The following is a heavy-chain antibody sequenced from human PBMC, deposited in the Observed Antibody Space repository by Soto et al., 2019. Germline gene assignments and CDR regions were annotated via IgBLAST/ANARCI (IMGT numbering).Heavy chain of an antibody. CDR2: ISYDGKNK. CDR3: ARDKDCRTIDCYNSFDI. D-gene: IGHD2-2*02. CDR1: GFTFSTYL. Sequence: QVRLVESGGGVVQPGRSLRLSCTASGFTFSTYLMHWVRQAPGKGLEWVAIISYDGKNKDYADSVKGRFTVSRDNSKNTLDLQMDSLRPEDTAVYYCARDKDCRTIDCYNSFDIWGQGTMVTVSS. J-gene: IGHJ3*02. V-gene: IGHV3-30*04.